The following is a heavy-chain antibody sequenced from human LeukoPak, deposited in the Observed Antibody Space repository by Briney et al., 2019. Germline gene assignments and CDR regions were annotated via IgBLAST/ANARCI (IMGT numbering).Heavy chain of an antibody. V-gene: IGHV4-59*01. CDR3: ASLNRDGYGPAATYAFDI. D-gene: IGHD5-24*01. J-gene: IGHJ3*02. CDR1: GGSISSYY. Sequence: PSETLSLTCTVSGGSISSYYWSWIRQPPGKGLEWIGYIYYSGSTNYNPSLKSRVTISVDTSKNQFSLKLSSVTAADTAVYYCASLNRDGYGPAATYAFDIWGQGTMVTVSS. CDR2: IYYSGST.